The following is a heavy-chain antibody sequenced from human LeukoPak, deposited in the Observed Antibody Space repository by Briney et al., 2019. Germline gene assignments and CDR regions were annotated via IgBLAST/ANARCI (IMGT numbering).Heavy chain of an antibody. D-gene: IGHD3-9*01. CDR1: GGTFSSYA. Sequence: GSSVKVSCKASGGTFSSYAISWVRQAPGQGLEWMGGIIPIFGTANYAQKFQGRVTITADKSTSTAYMELRSLRSDDTAVYYCASSISYENYDILTGYYSIAFDIWGQGTMVTVSS. CDR2: IIPIFGTA. CDR3: ASSISYENYDILTGYYSIAFDI. V-gene: IGHV1-69*06. J-gene: IGHJ3*02.